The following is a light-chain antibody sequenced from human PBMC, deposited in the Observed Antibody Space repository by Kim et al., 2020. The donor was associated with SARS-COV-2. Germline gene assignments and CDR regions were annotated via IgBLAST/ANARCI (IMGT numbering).Light chain of an antibody. CDR1: SSNIGAGYD. V-gene: IGLV1-40*01. CDR3: QSYDSSLSGSVV. CDR2: GNS. Sequence: VTISGTGSSSNIGAGYDVHWYQQLPGTAPKPLIYGNSNRPSGVPDRFSGSKSGTSASLAITGLQAEDEADYYCQSYDSSLSGSVVFGGGTQLTVL. J-gene: IGLJ2*01.